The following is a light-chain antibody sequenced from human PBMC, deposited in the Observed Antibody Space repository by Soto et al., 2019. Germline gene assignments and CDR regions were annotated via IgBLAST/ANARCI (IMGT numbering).Light chain of an antibody. V-gene: IGLV1-44*01. CDR3: AAWDNILSGWV. Sequence: QSVLTQPPSASGTPGQRVTISCSGSISNIGSTSVYWYQQLPGTAPKLLIYSNNRRPSGVPDRLSGSKSGTSASLAISGLQYEDEADYYCAAWDNILSGWVFGGGTKVTVL. J-gene: IGLJ3*02. CDR2: SNN. CDR1: ISNIGSTS.